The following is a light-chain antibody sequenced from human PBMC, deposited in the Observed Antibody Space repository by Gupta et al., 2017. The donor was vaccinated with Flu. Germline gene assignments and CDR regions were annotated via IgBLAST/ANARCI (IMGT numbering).Light chain of an antibody. J-gene: IGLJ1*01. CDR2: GHN. CDR1: SSNIGTNP. CDR3: AAWDDDLDGYV. Sequence: QSVLTKPPSASGTPGQRVTISCSGSSSNIGTNPVNWYQQLPGTAPKLLIFGHNQRPSGVPDRFSGSKSGTSASLAISGLQSEDEADYYCAAWDDDLDGYVFGTGTKVTVL. V-gene: IGLV1-44*01.